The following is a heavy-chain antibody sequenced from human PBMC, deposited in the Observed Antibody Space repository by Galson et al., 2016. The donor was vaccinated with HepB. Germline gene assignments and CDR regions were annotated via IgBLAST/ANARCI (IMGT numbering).Heavy chain of an antibody. D-gene: IGHD2-21*01. J-gene: IGHJ6*04. Sequence: SLRLSCAASGFALRSCDMYWVRQTTGKGLEWVSSIGTAGDTYYPGSVRGRFTVSRENANNPSYLQINSLRAGDTAVYFCARVTFTCDGGGCRYYGMDVWGTGTTVTVSP. CDR2: IGTAGDT. CDR1: GFALRSCD. CDR3: ARVTFTCDGGGCRYYGMDV. V-gene: IGHV3-13*01.